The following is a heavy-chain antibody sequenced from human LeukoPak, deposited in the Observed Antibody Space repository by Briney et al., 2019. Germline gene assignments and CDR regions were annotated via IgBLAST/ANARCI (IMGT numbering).Heavy chain of an antibody. Sequence: PGGSLRLSCAASGFTFSSYGMHWVRQAPGKGLEWVAVISYDGSNKYYADSVKGRFTISRDNSKNTLYLQMNNLRAEDTAVYYCAKFGQQLVPDYWGQGTLVTVSS. CDR3: AKFGQQLVPDY. V-gene: IGHV3-30*18. CDR1: GFTFSSYG. J-gene: IGHJ4*02. D-gene: IGHD6-13*01. CDR2: ISYDGSNK.